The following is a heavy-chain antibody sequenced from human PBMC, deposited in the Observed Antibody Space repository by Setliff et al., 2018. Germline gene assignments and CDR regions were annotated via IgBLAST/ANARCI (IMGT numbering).Heavy chain of an antibody. V-gene: IGHV1-18*01. Sequence: ASVKVSCKASGYTFTNYGITWVRQAPGQGPEWMGWIFPKTGNTNYAQKLQGRIAMTTDTSTGTAYLDLRSLRSDDTAVYYCSRLVRFCTISTCQGASASEHWGQGTLGTVAS. D-gene: IGHD2-8*01. CDR3: SRLVRFCTISTCQGASASEH. J-gene: IGHJ4*02. CDR1: GYTFTNYG. CDR2: IFPKTGNT.